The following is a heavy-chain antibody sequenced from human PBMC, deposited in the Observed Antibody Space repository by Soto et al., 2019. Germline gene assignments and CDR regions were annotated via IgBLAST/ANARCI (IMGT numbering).Heavy chain of an antibody. Sequence: VGSLRLSCVASGFYFSNYAMSWFRQAPVNGLEWVSVITGSGTNTYYADSVKGRFIISRDNSKDTLFLQMSSLRVDATALYYCSKHVSRVPETFQHGTRDSWGQGTLVTVSS. CDR1: GFYFSNYA. CDR2: ITGSGTNT. J-gene: IGHJ5*01. D-gene: IGHD6-13*01. CDR3: SKHVSRVPETFQHGTRDS. V-gene: IGHV3-23*01.